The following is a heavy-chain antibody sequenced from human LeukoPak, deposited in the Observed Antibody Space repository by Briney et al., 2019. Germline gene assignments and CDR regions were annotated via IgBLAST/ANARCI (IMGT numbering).Heavy chain of an antibody. J-gene: IGHJ4*02. CDR1: GFTFSSYW. V-gene: IGHV3-74*01. CDR3: ARKGAVAGLGY. Sequence: GGSLRLSCAASGFTFSSYWVHWVRQAPGKGLVWVSRINSDGSNTDYADSVKGRFTISRDNAESTLYLQMNSLRAEDTAVYYCARKGAVAGLGYWGQGTLVTVSS. CDR2: INSDGSNT. D-gene: IGHD6-19*01.